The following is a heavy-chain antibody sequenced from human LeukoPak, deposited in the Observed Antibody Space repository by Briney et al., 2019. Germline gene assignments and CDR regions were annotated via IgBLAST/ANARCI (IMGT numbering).Heavy chain of an antibody. CDR2: IYYSGST. CDR3: AGVSRRHLDY. Sequence: SETLSLTCTVSGGSVSSVNYYWNWIRQPPGKGLEWIGYIYYSGSTNYNPSLKSRVTISVDTSKNQFSLKLNSVTAADTAVYYCAGVSRRHLDYWGQGTLVTVSS. CDR1: GGSVSSVNYY. V-gene: IGHV4-61*01. J-gene: IGHJ4*02.